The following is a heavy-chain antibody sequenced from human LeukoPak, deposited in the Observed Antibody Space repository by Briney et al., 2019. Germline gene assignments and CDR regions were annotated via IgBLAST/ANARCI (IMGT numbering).Heavy chain of an antibody. V-gene: IGHV1-46*01. CDR1: GYTFTSYY. CDR3: ARDLFPGTMTDY. D-gene: IGHD1-7*01. J-gene: IGHJ4*02. Sequence: ASVKVSCKASGYTFTSYYMHWVRQAPGQGLEWMGIINPSGGSTSYAQKFQGRVTMTRDMSTSTVYMELSSLRSEDTAVYYCARDLFPGTMTDYWGQGTLVTVSS. CDR2: INPSGGST.